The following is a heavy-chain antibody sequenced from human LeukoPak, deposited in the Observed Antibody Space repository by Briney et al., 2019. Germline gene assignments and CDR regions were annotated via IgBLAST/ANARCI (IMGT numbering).Heavy chain of an antibody. V-gene: IGHV4-4*07. J-gene: IGHJ4*02. D-gene: IGHD3/OR15-3a*01. CDR2: VYSSGST. CDR3: ARVGSGYDFFDY. Sequence: SETLSLTCTVSGGAISGYYWSWIRQPAGKGLEWLGRVYSSGSTKYNPSLESRVTMSVDTSKNQFSLKLNFVTAADTAVYYCARVGSGYDFFDYWGQGTLVTVSS. CDR1: GGAISGYY.